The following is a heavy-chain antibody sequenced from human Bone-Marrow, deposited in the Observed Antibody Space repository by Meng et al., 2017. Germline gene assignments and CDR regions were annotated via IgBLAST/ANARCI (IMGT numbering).Heavy chain of an antibody. V-gene: IGHV4-34*02. CDR1: GGSFSDYY. CDR2: INHSGST. D-gene: IGHD4-11*01. J-gene: IGHJ4*02. CDR3: ARGPTTMAHDFDY. Sequence: QVPLRQRGGGLLNPSETLSLTCVVSGGSFSDYYWSWIRQPPGKGLEWIGEINHSGSTNYNPSLESRATISVDTSQNNLSLKLSSVTAADSAVYYCARGPTTMAHDFDYWGQGTLVTVSS.